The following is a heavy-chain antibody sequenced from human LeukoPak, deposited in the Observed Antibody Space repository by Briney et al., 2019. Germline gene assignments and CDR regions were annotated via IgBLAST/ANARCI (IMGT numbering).Heavy chain of an antibody. D-gene: IGHD6-13*01. Sequence: SETLALTFAVYWGSFSGYYWSVVRQPPGKGLGWVGENNHSGSTNYNPSLKSRVTISVDTSKNQFSLKLSSVTAADTAVYYCARVSSSSWYVPNLYYYYYMDVWGKGTTVTISS. V-gene: IGHV4-34*01. CDR3: ARVSSSSWYVPNLYYYYYMDV. CDR2: NNHSGST. J-gene: IGHJ6*03. CDR1: WGSFSGYY.